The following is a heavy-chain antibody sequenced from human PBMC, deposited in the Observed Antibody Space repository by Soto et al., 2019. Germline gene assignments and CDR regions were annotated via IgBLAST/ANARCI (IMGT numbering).Heavy chain of an antibody. CDR3: TTESNSGSPILGAFDI. V-gene: IGHV3-15*07. CDR2: IKSKTDGGTT. CDR1: GFTFSNAW. Sequence: PGGSLRLSCAASGFTFSNAWVNWVRQAPGKGLEWVGRIKSKTDGGTTGYAAPVKGRFTISRDDSKNTLYLQMNSLKTEDTAVYYCTTESNSGSPILGAFDIWGQGTMVTVSS. J-gene: IGHJ3*02. D-gene: IGHD1-26*01.